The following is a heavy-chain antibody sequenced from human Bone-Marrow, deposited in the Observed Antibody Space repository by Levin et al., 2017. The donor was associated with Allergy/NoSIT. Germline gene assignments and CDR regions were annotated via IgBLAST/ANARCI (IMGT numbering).Heavy chain of an antibody. D-gene: IGHD2-21*01. Sequence: PGGSLRLSCAASGFTFSNYGMHWVRQAPGKGLDWVASISYDGNNKYEADSVKGRFTISRDNSKTTLYLQMNSLRAEDTAVYYCAKDRLYYYYGMDVWGQGTTVTVSS. V-gene: IGHV3-30*18. CDR3: AKDRLYYYYGMDV. J-gene: IGHJ6*02. CDR2: ISYDGNNK. CDR1: GFTFSNYG.